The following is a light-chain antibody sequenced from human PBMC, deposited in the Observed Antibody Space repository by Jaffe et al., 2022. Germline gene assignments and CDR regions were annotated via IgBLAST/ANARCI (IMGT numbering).Light chain of an antibody. CDR1: QSVRTD. J-gene: IGKJ1*01. V-gene: IGKV3D-15*01. CDR2: DAS. Sequence: EKVMTQSPATLSVSPGERATLSCRASQSVRTDLAWYQQKPGQAPRLLMYDASTRATGIPGRFSGSGSGTEFTLTISSLQSEDFAVYYCQQYNDWPPWTFGQGTKVEIK. CDR3: QQYNDWPPWT.